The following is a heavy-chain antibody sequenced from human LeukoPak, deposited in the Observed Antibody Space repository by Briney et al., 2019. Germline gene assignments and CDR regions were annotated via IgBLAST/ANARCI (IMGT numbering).Heavy chain of an antibody. D-gene: IGHD3-22*01. CDR2: ISSSGYTI. CDR1: GFTSSSYE. Sequence: GGSLRLSCAASGFTSSSYEMNWVRQAPGKGLEWVSYISSSGYTIHYADSVKGRFTISIDNTKNSLYLQMNSLRAEDTAVYFCARAPYYYDSSGYFQHWGQGTLVTVSS. V-gene: IGHV3-48*03. J-gene: IGHJ1*01. CDR3: ARAPYYYDSSGYFQH.